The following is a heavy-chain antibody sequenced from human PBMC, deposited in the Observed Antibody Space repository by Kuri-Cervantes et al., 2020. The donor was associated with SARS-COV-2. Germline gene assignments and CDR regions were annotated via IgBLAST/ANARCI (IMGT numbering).Heavy chain of an antibody. CDR3: ARGGAIFDY. CDR1: GYSISSGYY. CDR2: IYHSGST. Sequence: SETLSLTCTVSGYSISSGYYWGWIRQPPGKGLEWIGSIYHSGSTYYNPSLKSRATISVDTSKNQFSLKLSSVTAADTAVYYCARGGAIFDYWGQGTLVTVSS. J-gene: IGHJ4*02. D-gene: IGHD1-26*01. V-gene: IGHV4-38-2*02.